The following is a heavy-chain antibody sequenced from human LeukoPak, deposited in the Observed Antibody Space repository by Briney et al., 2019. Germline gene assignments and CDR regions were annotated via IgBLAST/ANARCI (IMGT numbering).Heavy chain of an antibody. CDR3: AKCYSSSWYGPRRFFDY. CDR1: GFTFNSYA. D-gene: IGHD6-13*01. J-gene: IGHJ4*02. Sequence: GGSLRLSCAASGFTFNSYAMSWVRQAPGKGLEWVSAIIGSGGSTYYADSVKGRFTNSRDNSKNTLYLQMNSLRAEDTAVYYCAKCYSSSWYGPRRFFDYWGQGTLVTVSS. CDR2: IIGSGGST. V-gene: IGHV3-23*01.